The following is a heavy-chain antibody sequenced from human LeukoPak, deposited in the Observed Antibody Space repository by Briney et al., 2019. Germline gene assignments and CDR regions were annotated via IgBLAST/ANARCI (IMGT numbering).Heavy chain of an antibody. CDR1: GGSISSSSYY. D-gene: IGHD3-22*01. V-gene: IGHV4-39*07. Sequence: PSETLSLTCTVSGGSISSSSYYWGWIRQPPGKGLEWIGRIYTSGSTNYNPSLKSRVTISVDTSKNQFSLKLSSVTAADTAVYYCARGLFYYDSSGYSNYFDYWGQGTLVTVSS. J-gene: IGHJ4*02. CDR3: ARGLFYYDSSGYSNYFDY. CDR2: IYTSGST.